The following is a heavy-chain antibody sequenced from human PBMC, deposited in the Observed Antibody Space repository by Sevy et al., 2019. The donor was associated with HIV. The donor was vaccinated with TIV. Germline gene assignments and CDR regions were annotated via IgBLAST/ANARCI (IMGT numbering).Heavy chain of an antibody. Sequence: GGSLRLSCEASGFTFSNYAMSWVRQAPGKGLEWVSAISGSGGGTYYADSMKGPFTISRDNSKNTLYLQMNSLRAEDTAVYYCAKGDGGDYYDSSGYTLIDYWGQGTLVTVSS. CDR2: ISGSGGGT. V-gene: IGHV3-23*01. CDR1: GFTFSNYA. J-gene: IGHJ4*02. CDR3: AKGDGGDYYDSSGYTLIDY. D-gene: IGHD3-22*01.